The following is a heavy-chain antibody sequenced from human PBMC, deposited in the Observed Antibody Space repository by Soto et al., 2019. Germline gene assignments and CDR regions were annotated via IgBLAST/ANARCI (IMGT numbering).Heavy chain of an antibody. V-gene: IGHV1-18*01. Sequence: QVQLVQSGAEVKKPGASVTVSCKASGYTCTSYGISWVRQAPGQGLEWMGWISAYNGNTNYAQKLQGRVTMTTDTSTSTAYMELRSLRSDDTAVYYCARERGDIVVVVAADAFDLWGQGTMVTVSS. J-gene: IGHJ3*01. CDR3: ARERGDIVVVVAADAFDL. CDR1: GYTCTSYG. CDR2: ISAYNGNT. D-gene: IGHD2-15*01.